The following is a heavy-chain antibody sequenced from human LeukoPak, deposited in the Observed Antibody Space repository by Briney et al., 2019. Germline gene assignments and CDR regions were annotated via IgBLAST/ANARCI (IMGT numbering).Heavy chain of an antibody. V-gene: IGHV1-18*01. J-gene: IGHJ6*03. D-gene: IGHD2/OR15-2a*01. CDR1: GYTFTSYG. Sequence: ASVKVSCKASGYTFTSYGISWVRQAPGQGLEWMGWISAYNGNTNYAQKVQGRVTMTTDTSTRTAYMERRSLRSDDTAVYYCARLLADYYYMDVWGKGTTVTVSS. CDR3: ARLLADYYYMDV. CDR2: ISAYNGNT.